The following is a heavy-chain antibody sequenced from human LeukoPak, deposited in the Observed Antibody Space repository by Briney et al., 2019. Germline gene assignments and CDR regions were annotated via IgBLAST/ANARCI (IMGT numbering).Heavy chain of an antibody. Sequence: GRSLRLSCAASGFTFSSYAMHWVRQAPGKGLEWVAVISYDGSNKYYADSVKGRFTISRDNSKNTLYLQMNSLRAEDTAVYYCARDHSSFDYWGQGTLVTVSS. V-gene: IGHV3-30-3*01. CDR3: ARDHSSFDY. CDR1: GFTFSSYA. D-gene: IGHD5-18*01. CDR2: ISYDGSNK. J-gene: IGHJ4*02.